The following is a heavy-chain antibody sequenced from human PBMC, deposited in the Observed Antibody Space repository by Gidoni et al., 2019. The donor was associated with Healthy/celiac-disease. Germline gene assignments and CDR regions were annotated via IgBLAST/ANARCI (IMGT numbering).Heavy chain of an antibody. CDR2: ISSSSSYI. CDR3: ASESGSYSPQDY. Sequence: EVQLVESGGGLVKPGGSLRLSCAASGFTFSSYSMNWVRQAPGKGLEWVSSISSSSSYIYYADSVKGRFTISRDNAKNSLYLQMNSLRAEDTAVYYCASESGSYSPQDYWGQGTLVTVSS. D-gene: IGHD1-26*01. J-gene: IGHJ4*02. V-gene: IGHV3-21*01. CDR1: GFTFSSYS.